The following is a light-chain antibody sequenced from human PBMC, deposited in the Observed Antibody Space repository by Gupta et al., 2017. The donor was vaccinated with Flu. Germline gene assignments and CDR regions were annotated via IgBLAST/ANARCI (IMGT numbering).Light chain of an antibody. J-gene: IGKJ2*01. CDR1: QSVTTSC. CDR2: GAS. V-gene: IGKV3-20*01. CDR3: QQYGSSYT. Sequence: EIVLTQSPGTLFLSPGERATLSCRASQSVTTSCLAWYQQKPGQAPRLLVYGASSRATGIPDRFSGSGSGTDFTLTISRLEPEDFAVYYCQQYGSSYTFGQGTKLEIK.